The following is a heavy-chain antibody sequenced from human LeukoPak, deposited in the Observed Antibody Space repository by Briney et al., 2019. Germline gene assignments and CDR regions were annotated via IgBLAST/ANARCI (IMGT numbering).Heavy chain of an antibody. CDR2: ISSSGSTI. D-gene: IGHD5-24*01. CDR1: GFTFSSYE. V-gene: IGHV3-48*03. Sequence: PGGSLRLSCAASGFTFSSYEMNWVRQAPGKGLEWVSYISSSGSTIYYADSVKGRFTISRDNAKNSLYLQMNSLRAEDTAVYYCAREDGYKTSAYDYWGQGTLVTVSS. CDR3: AREDGYKTSAYDY. J-gene: IGHJ4*02.